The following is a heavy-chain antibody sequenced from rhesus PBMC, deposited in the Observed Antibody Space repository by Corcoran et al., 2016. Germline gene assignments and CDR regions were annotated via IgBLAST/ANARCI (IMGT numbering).Heavy chain of an antibody. CDR1: GGSISGYY. J-gene: IGHJ4*01. CDR3: ARGGGTAAFDY. Sequence: QVQLQESGPGLVKPSETLSLTCAVSGGSISGYYWSWIRQPPGKGLEWIWNIDGNIAGTNYNPSLKSPVTISKDTSKNQFSLKLTSVTAADTAVYYCARGGGTAAFDYWGQGVLVTVSS. V-gene: IGHV4-81*01. D-gene: IGHD1-44*01. CDR2: IDGNIAGT.